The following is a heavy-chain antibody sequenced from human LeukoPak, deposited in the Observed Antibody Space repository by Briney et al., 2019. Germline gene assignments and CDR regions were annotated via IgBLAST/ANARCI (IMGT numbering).Heavy chain of an antibody. J-gene: IGHJ4*02. Sequence: GGSLRLSCAASGFTFSSYWMSWVRQAPGKGLEWVANIKEDGSEKYYVDSVRGRFTISRDNAKNSLYLHMNSLRAEDTAVYYCARVHHSSSWGTDDCWGQGTLVTVSS. CDR1: GFTFSSYW. D-gene: IGHD6-13*01. V-gene: IGHV3-7*01. CDR2: IKEDGSEK. CDR3: ARVHHSSSWGTDDC.